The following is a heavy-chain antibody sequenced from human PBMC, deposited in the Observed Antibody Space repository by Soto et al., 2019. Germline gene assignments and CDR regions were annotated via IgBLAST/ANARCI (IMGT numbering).Heavy chain of an antibody. V-gene: IGHV1-18*01. CDR2: INAYNGNT. CDR3: AMVDVYVTPSPQDV. D-gene: IGHD3-16*01. J-gene: IGHJ6*02. Sequence: QVQLVQSGAEVKNPGASVKVSCKASGYRFTSYGIGWVRQAPGQGLEWMGWINAYNGNTNYAQNLQGIVTLTTDTSTSTAYMELRSLRSNATAVYYCAMVDVYVTPSPQDVWGQGTTVTVSS. CDR1: GYRFTSYG.